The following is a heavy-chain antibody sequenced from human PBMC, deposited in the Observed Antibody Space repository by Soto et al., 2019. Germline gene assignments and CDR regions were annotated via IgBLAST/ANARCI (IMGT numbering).Heavy chain of an antibody. D-gene: IGHD3-10*01. CDR3: ARLRGDVYYNF. CDR1: GFTLSDYY. Sequence: QVQLVESGGGLVKPGGSLRLSCAASGFTLSDYYMTWLRQAPGKGMEWVSDISIRGTTIHYADSVRGRFTISRDNAKNSLWLQMNALRAEDTAVDYCARLRGDVYYNFWGQGTLVTVSS. CDR2: ISIRGTTI. J-gene: IGHJ4*02. V-gene: IGHV3-11*01.